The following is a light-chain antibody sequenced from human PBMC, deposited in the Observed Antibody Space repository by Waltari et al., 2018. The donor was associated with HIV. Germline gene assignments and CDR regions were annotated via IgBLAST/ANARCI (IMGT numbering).Light chain of an antibody. CDR2: KDN. J-gene: IGLJ1*01. CDR1: ALPKQY. V-gene: IGLV3-25*03. CDR3: QSADSTGSYPDV. Sequence: SYELTQPPSVSVSPGQTARITCSGDALPKQYAYWYQQKPGQAPLLVIYKDNERPSGIPERFSGSSSGTTVMLTISGVHTEDEADYYCQSADSTGSYPDVFGTGTKVTVL.